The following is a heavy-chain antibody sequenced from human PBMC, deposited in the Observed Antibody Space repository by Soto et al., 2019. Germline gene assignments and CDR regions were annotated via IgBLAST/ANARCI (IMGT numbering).Heavy chain of an antibody. J-gene: IGHJ6*03. V-gene: IGHV1-8*01. CDR1: GYTFTSYD. Sequence: ASVKVSCKASGYTFTSYDINWVRQATGQGLEWMGWMNPNSGNTGYAQKFQGRVTMHRNTSISTAYIELSSLRSEDTAVYYCARLGQVVPAAIGYYYYMDVWGKGTTVTVSS. D-gene: IGHD2-2*01. CDR2: MNPNSGNT. CDR3: ARLGQVVPAAIGYYYYMDV.